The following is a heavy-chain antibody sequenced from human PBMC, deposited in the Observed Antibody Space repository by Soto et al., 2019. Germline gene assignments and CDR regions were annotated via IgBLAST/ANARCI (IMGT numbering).Heavy chain of an antibody. J-gene: IGHJ3*02. Sequence: EVQRVESGGGLVQPGGSQRLSCAASGFTFSSYSMNWVRQAPGKGLEWVSYISSSSSTIYYADSVKGRFTISRDNAKNSLYLQMNSLRAEDTAVYYCARGRGGAFDIWGQGTMVTVSS. CDR1: GFTFSSYS. CDR2: ISSSSSTI. D-gene: IGHD2-15*01. CDR3: ARGRGGAFDI. V-gene: IGHV3-48*01.